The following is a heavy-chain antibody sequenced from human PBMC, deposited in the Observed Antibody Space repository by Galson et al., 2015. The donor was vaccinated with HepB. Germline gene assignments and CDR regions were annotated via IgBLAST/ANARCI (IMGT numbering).Heavy chain of an antibody. Sequence: SVKVSCKASGYTFTSYDINWVRQATGQGLEWMGWMNPNSSNTGYAQKFQGRVTMTRNTSISTAYMELSSLRSEDTAVYYCARGGYSSGWYAYYYYMDVWGKGTTVTVSS. CDR3: ARGGYSSGWYAYYYYMDV. CDR1: GYTFTSYD. J-gene: IGHJ6*03. D-gene: IGHD6-19*01. CDR2: MNPNSSNT. V-gene: IGHV1-8*01.